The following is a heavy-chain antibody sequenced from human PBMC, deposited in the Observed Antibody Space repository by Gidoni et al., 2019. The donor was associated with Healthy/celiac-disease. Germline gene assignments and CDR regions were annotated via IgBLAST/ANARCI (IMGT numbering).Heavy chain of an antibody. CDR2: IRYDGSNK. CDR3: AKDLRALSYYYYGMDV. CDR1: GFPFRSYG. D-gene: IGHD3-16*01. Sequence: QVQLVESGGGVVPPGGSLRLSFASSGFPFRSYGLHWVRQAPGQGLEWVAFIRYDGSNKYYADSVKGRFTISRDNSKNTLYLQMNSLRAEDTAVYYCAKDLRALSYYYYGMDVWGQGTTVTVSS. V-gene: IGHV3-30*02. J-gene: IGHJ6*02.